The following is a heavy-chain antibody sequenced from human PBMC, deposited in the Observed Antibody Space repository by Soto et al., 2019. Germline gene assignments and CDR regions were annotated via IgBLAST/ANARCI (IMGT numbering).Heavy chain of an antibody. V-gene: IGHV3-23*01. CDR3: AKGFGDYVPELDY. J-gene: IGHJ4*02. CDR1: GFSFSNYA. Sequence: GGSLRLSCAASGFSFSNYAMSWVRQAPGKGLEWVSGVSGRNTYYADSVKGRFTISRDNSKNTLYLQMNSLRAEDTAVYYCAKGFGDYVPELDYWGQGTLVTVSS. CDR2: VSGRNT. D-gene: IGHD4-17*01.